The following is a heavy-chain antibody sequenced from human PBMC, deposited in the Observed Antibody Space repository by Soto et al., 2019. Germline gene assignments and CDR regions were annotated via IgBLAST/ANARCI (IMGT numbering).Heavy chain of an antibody. J-gene: IGHJ6*02. CDR3: ARDAGASYYDILTGSHPSYYYYYGMDV. CDR2: ISSSSSYI. D-gene: IGHD3-9*01. V-gene: IGHV3-21*01. Sequence: GGSLRLSCAASGFTFSSYSMNWVRRAPGKGLEWVSSISSSSSYIYYADSVKGRFTISRDNAKNSLYLQMNSLRAEDTAVYYCARDAGASYYDILTGSHPSYYYYYGMDVWGQGTTVTVSS. CDR1: GFTFSSYS.